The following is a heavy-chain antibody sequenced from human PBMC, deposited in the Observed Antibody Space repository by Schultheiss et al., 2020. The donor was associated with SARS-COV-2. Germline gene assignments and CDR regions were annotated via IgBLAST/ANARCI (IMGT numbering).Heavy chain of an antibody. CDR1: GGSFSGYY. Sequence: SETLSLTCAVYGGSFSGYYWSWIRQPPGKGLEWIGEINHSGSTNYNPSLKSRVTISVDTSKNQFSLKLSSVTAADTAVYYCARGKQWLDGARERGFDYWGQGTGVTVAS. J-gene: IGHJ4*02. CDR3: ARGKQWLDGARERGFDY. D-gene: IGHD6-19*01. CDR2: INHSGST. V-gene: IGHV4-34*01.